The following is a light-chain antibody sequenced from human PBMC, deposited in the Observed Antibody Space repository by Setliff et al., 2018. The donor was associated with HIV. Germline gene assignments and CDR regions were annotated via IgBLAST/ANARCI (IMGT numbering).Light chain of an antibody. CDR2: EVR. CDR1: SSDVGGYNY. V-gene: IGLV2-14*01. J-gene: IGLJ1*01. Sequence: QSALTQPASVSGSPGQSITISCTGTSSDVGGYNYVSWYQQHPGKAPKLIIYEVRNRPSGVSNRFSGSKSGNTASLAISGLQAEDEADYYCSSYAITSTVPFGTGTKVTVL. CDR3: SSYAITSTVP.